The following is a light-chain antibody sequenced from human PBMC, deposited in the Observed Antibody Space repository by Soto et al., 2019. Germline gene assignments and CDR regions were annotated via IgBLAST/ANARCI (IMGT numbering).Light chain of an antibody. CDR1: QSVSSS. V-gene: IGKV3D-15*01. J-gene: IGKJ5*01. CDR2: GAS. CDR3: QQRNTWPPVT. Sequence: EIVMTQSPATLSVSPGERATLSCRASQSVSSSLAWYPQKPGQAPRLLIYGASTRATGIPARFSGSGSGADFTLTISSLEPEDFAIYYCQQRNTWPPVTFGQGTRLEIK.